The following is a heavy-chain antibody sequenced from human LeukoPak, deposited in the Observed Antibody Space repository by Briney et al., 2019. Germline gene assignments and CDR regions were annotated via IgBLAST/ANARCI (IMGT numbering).Heavy chain of an antibody. J-gene: IGHJ5*02. CDR1: GFTVSSNY. Sequence: GGSLRLSCAASGFTVSSNYMSWVRQAPGKGLEWVSAISGSGGSTYYADSVKGRFTISRDNSKNTLYLQMNSLRAEDTAVYYCAKDHRGYSYGRGLNWFDPWGQGTLVTVSS. CDR3: AKDHRGYSYGRGLNWFDP. D-gene: IGHD5-18*01. V-gene: IGHV3-23*01. CDR2: ISGSGGST.